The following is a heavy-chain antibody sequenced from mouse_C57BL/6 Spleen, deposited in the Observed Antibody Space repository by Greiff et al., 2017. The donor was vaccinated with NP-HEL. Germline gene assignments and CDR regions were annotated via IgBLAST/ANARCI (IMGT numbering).Heavy chain of an antibody. CDR3: ARRGFLARDYFDY. CDR1: GYTFTDYY. CDR2: INHYNGGS. J-gene: IGHJ2*01. Sequence: EVQLQQSGPVLVKPGASVKMSCKASGYTFTDYYMNWVKQSHGKSLEWIGVINHYNGGSSTNQKFKGKATLTVDKSSSTAYMELNSLTSEDSAVDYCARRGFLARDYFDYWGQGTTLTVSS. D-gene: IGHD3-1*01. V-gene: IGHV1-19*01.